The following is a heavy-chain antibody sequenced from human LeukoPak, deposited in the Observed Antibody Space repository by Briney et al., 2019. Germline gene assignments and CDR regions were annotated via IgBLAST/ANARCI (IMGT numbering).Heavy chain of an antibody. Sequence: PSETLSLNCTVSGGSISSGGYYWSWIRQHPGKGLEWIGYIYYSGSTYYNPSLKSRVTISVDTSKNQFSLKLSSVTAADTAVYYCARDPVLRYKYGMDVWGEGTAVTVSS. CDR2: IYYSGST. CDR3: ARDPVLRYKYGMDV. V-gene: IGHV4-31*03. J-gene: IGHJ6*04. D-gene: IGHD3-9*01. CDR1: GGSISSGGYY.